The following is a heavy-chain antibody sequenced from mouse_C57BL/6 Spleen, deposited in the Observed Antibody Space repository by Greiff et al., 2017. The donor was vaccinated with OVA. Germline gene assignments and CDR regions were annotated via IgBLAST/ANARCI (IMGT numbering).Heavy chain of an antibody. V-gene: IGHV1-82*01. Sequence: QVHVKQSGPELVKPGASVKISCKASGYAFSSSWMNWVKQRPGKGLEWIGRIYPGDGDTNYNGKFKGKATLTADKSSSTAYMQLSSLTSEDSAVYFCAIYYGSSYGYFDVWGTGTTVTVSS. D-gene: IGHD1-1*01. CDR1: GYAFSSSW. CDR2: IYPGDGDT. J-gene: IGHJ1*03. CDR3: AIYYGSSYGYFDV.